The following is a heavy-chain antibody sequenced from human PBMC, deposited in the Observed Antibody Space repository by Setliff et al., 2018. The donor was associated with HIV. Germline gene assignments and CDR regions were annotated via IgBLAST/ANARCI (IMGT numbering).Heavy chain of an antibody. D-gene: IGHD1-1*01. V-gene: IGHV3-11*04. CDR2: ISSSGSTI. Sequence: PGGSLRLSCAASGFTFSDFYMTWIRQAPGKGLEWVSYISSSGSTIYNADSVKGRFTISRDNAKNSLYLQMNSLRAEDTAVYFCAREKGCDGGTCGKAFDVWGQGTMVTVSS. CDR1: GFTFSDFY. CDR3: AREKGCDGGTCGKAFDV. J-gene: IGHJ3*01.